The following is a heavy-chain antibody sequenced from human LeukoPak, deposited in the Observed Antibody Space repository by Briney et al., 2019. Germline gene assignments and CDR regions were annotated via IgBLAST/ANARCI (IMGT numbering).Heavy chain of an antibody. CDR3: ASNREDYDFWSGYYFTPVADYFDY. V-gene: IGHV4-34*01. D-gene: IGHD3-3*01. CDR2: INHSGST. CDR1: GGSISSYY. J-gene: IGHJ4*02. Sequence: SETLSLTCTVSGGSISSYYWSWIRQPPGKGLEWIGEINHSGSTNYNPSLKSRVTISVDTSKNQFSLKLSSVTAADTAVYYCASNREDYDFWSGYYFTPVADYFDYWGQGTLVTVSS.